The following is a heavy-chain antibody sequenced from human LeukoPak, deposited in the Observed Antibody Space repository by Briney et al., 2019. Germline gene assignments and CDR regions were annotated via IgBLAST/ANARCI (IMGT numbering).Heavy chain of an antibody. J-gene: IGHJ4*02. V-gene: IGHV3-74*01. CDR2: INGDGSIT. CDR1: GFTFSDYW. Sequence: GGSLRLSCAASGFTFSDYWMHWVRQAPGKGLVWVSRINGDGSITTYAGSVKGRFTISRDNAKNTMYLQMTSLRAEDTAVYYCARDPAAFQAYSFDYWGQGTLVTVSS. D-gene: IGHD3-16*01. CDR3: ARDPAAFQAYSFDY.